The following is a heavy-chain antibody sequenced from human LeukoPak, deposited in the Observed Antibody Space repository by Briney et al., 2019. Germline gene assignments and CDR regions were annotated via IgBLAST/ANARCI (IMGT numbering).Heavy chain of an antibody. V-gene: IGHV1-69*13. D-gene: IGHD5-18*01. Sequence: ASVTVSCKASGGTFSSYAISWVRQAPGQGLEWMGGIIPIFGTANYAQKFQGRVTITADESTSTAYMELSSLRSEDTAVYYCARDSDTAMVDYYGMDVWGQGTTVTVSS. J-gene: IGHJ6*02. CDR1: GGTFSSYA. CDR3: ARDSDTAMVDYYGMDV. CDR2: IIPIFGTA.